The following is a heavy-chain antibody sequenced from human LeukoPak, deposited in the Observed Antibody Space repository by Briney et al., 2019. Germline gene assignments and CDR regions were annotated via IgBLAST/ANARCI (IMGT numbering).Heavy chain of an antibody. J-gene: IGHJ6*03. V-gene: IGHV1-18*04. CDR1: GHTFTGYY. Sequence: GASVKVSCKASGHTFTGYYMHWVRQAPGQGLEWMGWISAYNGNTNYAQKLQGRVTMTTDTSTSTAYMELRSLRSDDTAVYYCARRGVEYSGYDWFLRSSRHYYYYMDVWGKGTTVTVSS. CDR2: ISAYNGNT. D-gene: IGHD5-12*01. CDR3: ARRGVEYSGYDWFLRSSRHYYYYMDV.